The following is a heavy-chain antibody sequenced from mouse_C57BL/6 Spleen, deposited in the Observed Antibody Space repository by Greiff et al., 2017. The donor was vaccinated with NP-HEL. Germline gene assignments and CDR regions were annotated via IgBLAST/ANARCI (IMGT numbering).Heavy chain of an antibody. V-gene: IGHV2-5*01. J-gene: IGHJ1*03. CDR3: AKKGTDWYFDV. CDR2: IWRGGST. D-gene: IGHD3-3*01. Sequence: QVQLQQSGPGLVQPSQCLSITCTVSGFSFTSYGVHWVRQSPGKGLEWLGVIWRGGSTDYNAAFMSRLSITKDNSKSQVFYKMNSLQADDTAIYYCAKKGTDWYFDVWGTGTTVTVSS. CDR1: GFSFTSYG.